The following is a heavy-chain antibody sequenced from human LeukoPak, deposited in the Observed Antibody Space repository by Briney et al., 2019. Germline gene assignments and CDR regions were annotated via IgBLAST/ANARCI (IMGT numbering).Heavy chain of an antibody. V-gene: IGHV3-7*03. CDR3: ARASVLEWLLYY. Sequence: GGSLRLSCAASGFTFSNFWMNWVRQAPGNALEWVAYIRKDGSEKYYVDSVKGRFTISRDNAKSSLYLQMNSLRAEDTAVYYCARASVLEWLLYYWGQGTLVTVSS. CDR1: GFTFSNFW. D-gene: IGHD3-3*01. J-gene: IGHJ4*02. CDR2: IRKDGSEK.